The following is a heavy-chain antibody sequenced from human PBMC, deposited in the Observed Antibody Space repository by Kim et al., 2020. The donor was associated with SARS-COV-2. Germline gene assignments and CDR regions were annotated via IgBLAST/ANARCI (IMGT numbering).Heavy chain of an antibody. J-gene: IGHJ4*02. D-gene: IGHD3-10*01. Sequence: GGSLRLSCAASGFTFSSYSMNWVRQAPGKGLEWVSSISSSSSYIYYADSVKGRFTISRDNAKNSLYLQMNSLRAEDTAVYYCARDQFVVRGTGPFDYWGQGTLVTVSS. CDR2: ISSSSSYI. CDR3: ARDQFVVRGTGPFDY. CDR1: GFTFSSYS. V-gene: IGHV3-21*01.